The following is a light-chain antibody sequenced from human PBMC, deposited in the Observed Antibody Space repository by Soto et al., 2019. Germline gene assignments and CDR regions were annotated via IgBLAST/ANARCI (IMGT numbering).Light chain of an antibody. J-gene: IGKJ1*01. V-gene: IGKV3-20*01. CDR2: IAS. CDR3: QQYGTSPWT. Sequence: EIVLTQSPGTLSLFAGERATLSCRATQSISSNYLAWYQQKPGQAPRLLIYIASRSAAGIPDRFSGSGSGTDFTLTISRLEPEDYAVYCFQQYGTSPWTFCQGTKVEIK. CDR1: QSISSNY.